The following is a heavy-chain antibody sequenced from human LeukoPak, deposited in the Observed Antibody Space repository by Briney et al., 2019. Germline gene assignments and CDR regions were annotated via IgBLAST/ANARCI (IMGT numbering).Heavy chain of an antibody. CDR3: ARGPYGSPHYFDY. CDR2: INPNSGGT. V-gene: IGHV1-2*04. CDR1: GYTFTGYY. D-gene: IGHD3-10*01. J-gene: IGHJ4*02. Sequence: GASVKVSCKASGYTFTGYYMHWARQAPGQGLEWMGWINPNSGGTKYAQKFQGWVTMTRDTSISTAYMELSRLRSDDTAVYYCARGPYGSPHYFDYWGQGTLVTVSS.